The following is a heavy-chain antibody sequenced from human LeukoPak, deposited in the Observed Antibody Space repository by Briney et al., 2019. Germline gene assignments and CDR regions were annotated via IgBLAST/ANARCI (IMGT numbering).Heavy chain of an antibody. J-gene: IGHJ6*03. CDR1: DDSITMYY. V-gene: IGHV4-59*01. CDR2: VDHTGST. Sequence: SGTLSLTCTVSDDSITMYYWTWIRQPPGKGLEWIGYVDHTGSTKFNPSLNGRVSISRDTSNNFFSLRLRSVTAADTAVYFCARGRVSSSTWYSTYYYFFYMDFWGKGTTVTVSS. CDR3: ARGRVSSSTWYSTYYYFFYMDF. D-gene: IGHD4-11*01.